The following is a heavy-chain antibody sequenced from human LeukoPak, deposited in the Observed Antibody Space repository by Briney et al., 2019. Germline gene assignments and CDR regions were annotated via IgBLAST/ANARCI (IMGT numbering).Heavy chain of an antibody. Sequence: SETLSLTCVVSGGSISSTSYYWGWIRQPPGKGLEWIGSIYYSGSTYYSPSLKSRVTISVDTSKNQFSLKLSSVTAADTAVYYCARALGQWLVDLDYWGQGTLVTVSS. CDR2: IYYSGST. V-gene: IGHV4-39*07. D-gene: IGHD6-19*01. J-gene: IGHJ4*02. CDR1: GGSISSTSYY. CDR3: ARALGQWLVDLDY.